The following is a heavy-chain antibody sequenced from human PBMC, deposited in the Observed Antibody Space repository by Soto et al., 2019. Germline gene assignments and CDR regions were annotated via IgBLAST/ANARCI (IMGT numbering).Heavy chain of an antibody. CDR1: GFTFSSYG. V-gene: IGHV3-30*18. CDR2: ISYDGSSK. J-gene: IGHJ4*02. Sequence: GGSLRLSCAASGFTFSSYGMHWVRQAPGKGLEWVAVISYDGSSKYYADSVKGRFTISRDNSKNTLYLQMNSLRAEDTAVYYCAKDRGAGWYGIDYWGQGTLVTVSS. D-gene: IGHD2-15*01. CDR3: AKDRGAGWYGIDY.